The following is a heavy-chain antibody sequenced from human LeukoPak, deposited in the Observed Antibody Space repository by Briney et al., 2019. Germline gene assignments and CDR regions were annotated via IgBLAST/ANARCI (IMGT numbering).Heavy chain of an antibody. Sequence: SETLSLTCAVYGGSFSGYYWSWIRQPPGKGLEWIGEINHSGSTNYNPSLKSRVTISVDTSKNQLSLKLSSVTAADTAVYYCRAYSSSYYYYYYMDVWGKGTTVTVSS. CDR1: GGSFSGYY. CDR2: INHSGST. J-gene: IGHJ6*03. D-gene: IGHD6-6*01. CDR3: RAYSSSYYYYYYMDV. V-gene: IGHV4-34*01.